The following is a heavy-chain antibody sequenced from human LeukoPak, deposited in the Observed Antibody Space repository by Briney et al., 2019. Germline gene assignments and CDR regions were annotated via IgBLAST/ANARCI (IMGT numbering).Heavy chain of an antibody. CDR1: GFTFSSYA. CDR3: AKDLGNHPRIPPGSY. Sequence: GGSLRLSCAASGFTFSSYAMSWVRQAPGKGLEWVSAISGSGGSTYYADSVKGRFTISRDNSKNTLYLQMNSLRAEDTAVYYCAKDLGNHPRIPPGSYWGQGTLVTVSS. D-gene: IGHD2-15*01. J-gene: IGHJ4*02. V-gene: IGHV3-23*01. CDR2: ISGSGGST.